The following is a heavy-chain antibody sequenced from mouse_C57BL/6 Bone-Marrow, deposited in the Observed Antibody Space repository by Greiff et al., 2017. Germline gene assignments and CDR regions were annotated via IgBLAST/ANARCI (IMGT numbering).Heavy chain of an antibody. CDR2: IHPNSGST. J-gene: IGHJ4*01. CDR1: GYTFTSYW. V-gene: IGHV1-64*01. CDR3: AYDYDGAMDY. Sequence: QVQLQQPGAELVKPGASVKLSCKASGYTFTSYWMHWVKQRPGQGLEWIGMIHPNSGSTNYNEKFKSKATLTVDKSSSSAYMQLSSLTSEDSAVYYCAYDYDGAMDYWGQGTSVTVSS. D-gene: IGHD2-4*01.